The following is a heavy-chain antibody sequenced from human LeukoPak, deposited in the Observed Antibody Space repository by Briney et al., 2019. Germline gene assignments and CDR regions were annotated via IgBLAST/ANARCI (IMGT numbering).Heavy chain of an antibody. V-gene: IGHV4-30-2*01. J-gene: IGHJ4*02. CDR1: GGSISSGGYS. CDR3: ASYGSVLYAFDY. CDR2: IYHSGST. D-gene: IGHD3-10*01. Sequence: PSETLSLTCAVSGGSISSGGYSWSWIRQPPGKGLEWIGYIYHSGSTYYNPSLKSRVTISVDRSKNQFSLKLSSVTAADTAVYYCASYGSVLYAFDYWGQGTLVTVSS.